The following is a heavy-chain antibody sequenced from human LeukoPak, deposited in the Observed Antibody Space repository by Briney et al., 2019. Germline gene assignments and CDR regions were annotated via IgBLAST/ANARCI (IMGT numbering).Heavy chain of an antibody. CDR1: GFTFGSYS. J-gene: IGHJ4*02. D-gene: IGHD3-22*01. V-gene: IGHV3-21*04. CDR3: TRSGYRHPYHFES. Sequence: GGSLRLSCAASGFTFGSYSMDWVRQAPGKGLEWVASISSSSSYIFYGDSVKGRFTISRDNAKNSLFLQMNSLRADDTAIYYCTRSGYRHPYHFESWGQGTLVIVSS. CDR2: ISSSSSYI.